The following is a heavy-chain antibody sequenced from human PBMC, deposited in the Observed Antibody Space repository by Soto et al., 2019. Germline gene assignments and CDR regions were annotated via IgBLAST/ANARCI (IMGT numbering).Heavy chain of an antibody. V-gene: IGHV4-4*02. D-gene: IGHD4-17*01. Sequence: PSETLSLTCAVSSGSISSSNWWSWVRQPPGKGLEWIGEIYHSGSTNYNPSLKSRVTISVDKSKNQFSLKLSSVTAADTAVYYCARDRKDVSTAWAHYYYMDGWGKGITVTVFS. CDR2: IYHSGST. CDR3: ARDRKDVSTAWAHYYYMDG. J-gene: IGHJ6*03. CDR1: SGSISSSNW.